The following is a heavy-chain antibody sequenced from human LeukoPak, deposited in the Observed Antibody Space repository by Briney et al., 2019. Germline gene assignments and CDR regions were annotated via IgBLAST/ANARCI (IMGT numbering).Heavy chain of an antibody. D-gene: IGHD5-24*01. CDR3: ARDREMATILDY. CDR1: GYTFTSYY. Sequence: ASVKVSCKASGYTFTSYYMHWVRQAPGQWLEWMGIINPSGGSTSYAQKFQGRATMTRDTSTSTVYMELSSLRSEDTAVYYCARDREMATILDYWGQGTPVTVSS. J-gene: IGHJ4*02. V-gene: IGHV1-46*01. CDR2: INPSGGST.